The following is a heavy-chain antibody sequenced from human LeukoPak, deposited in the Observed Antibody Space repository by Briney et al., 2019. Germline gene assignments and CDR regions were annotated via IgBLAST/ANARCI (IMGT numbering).Heavy chain of an antibody. V-gene: IGHV4-59*01. Sequence: SETLSLTCTVSGGSISSYYWSWIRQPPGKGLEWIGYIYYSGSTNYNPSLKSRVTISVDTSKNQFSLKLRSVTAADTAVYYCASQYYDSSGLYYFDYWGQGTLVTVSS. CDR1: GGSISSYY. CDR2: IYYSGST. CDR3: ASQYYDSSGLYYFDY. D-gene: IGHD3-22*01. J-gene: IGHJ4*02.